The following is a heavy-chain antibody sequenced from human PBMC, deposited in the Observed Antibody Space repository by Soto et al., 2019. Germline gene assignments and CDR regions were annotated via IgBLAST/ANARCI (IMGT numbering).Heavy chain of an antibody. CDR3: VRGTSAWSGKDY. D-gene: IGHD3-3*01. CDR2: IHVGGSFT. J-gene: IGHJ4*02. CDR1: GFTFSHHW. Sequence: EVQLVESGGGLVQPGGSLRLSCTASGFTFSHHWMHWVRQAPGKGLIWVSRIHVGGSFTDYADSVKGRFTISRDDAKNTLILQMNNLRAEETAVYYCVRGTSAWSGKDYWGQGTLVTVSS. V-gene: IGHV3-74*01.